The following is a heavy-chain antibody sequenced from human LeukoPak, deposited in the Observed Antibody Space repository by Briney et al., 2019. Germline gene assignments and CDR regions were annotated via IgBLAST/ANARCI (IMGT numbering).Heavy chain of an antibody. CDR3: ARGSGEGLDY. D-gene: IGHD6-19*01. CDR1: GYTFTTYA. CDR2: IYTGAGNT. Sequence: ASVKVSCKASGYTFTTYAMHWVRQAPGQRPEWMGYIYTGAGNTKYSQKFQDRVAITRDTSASTVYLDLSSLRSEDTAVYYCARGSGEGLDYWGQGTLVTVSS. V-gene: IGHV1-3*04. J-gene: IGHJ4*02.